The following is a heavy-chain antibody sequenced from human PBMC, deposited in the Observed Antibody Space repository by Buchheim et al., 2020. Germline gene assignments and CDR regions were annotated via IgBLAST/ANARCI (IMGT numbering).Heavy chain of an antibody. CDR3: ARGHHFDPNTPSVNFDA. CDR1: GYIFTNYC. D-gene: IGHD2-15*01. J-gene: IGHJ4*02. Sequence: QVQLVQSGSEVKKAGASVKISCKASGYIFTNYCMHWVRQAPGQGPQWMGIIDPNGGGTNYAQKFQGRLIMSTDTSTGTVYMELNSLRSDDADMYFCARGHHFDPNTPSVNFDAWGQGT. V-gene: IGHV1-46*03. CDR2: IDPNGGGT.